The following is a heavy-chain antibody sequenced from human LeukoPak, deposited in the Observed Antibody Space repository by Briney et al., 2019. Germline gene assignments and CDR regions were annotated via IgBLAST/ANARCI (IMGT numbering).Heavy chain of an antibody. CDR2: ISAYNGNT. V-gene: IGHV1-18*01. CDR1: GYTFTCYG. D-gene: IGHD4-11*01. CDR3: ARGSNPVYYFDY. Sequence: ASVKVSCKASGYTFTCYGISWVRQAPRQGLEWMGWISAYNGNTNYAQKLQGRVTMTTDTSTSTAYMELRSLRSDDTAVYYCARGSNPVYYFDYWGQGTLVTVSS. J-gene: IGHJ4*02.